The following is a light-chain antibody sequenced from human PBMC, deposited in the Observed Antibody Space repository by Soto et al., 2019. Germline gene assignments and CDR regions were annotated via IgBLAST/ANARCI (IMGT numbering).Light chain of an antibody. Sequence: DIVMTQSPDSLAVSLGERATINCKSSQSVYYRSNKKNYLGWYQQKPGQPPKLLISRASTRESGVPDRFSGSGSGTDFTLTISSLQAEDVAVYYCQQRSNWPPGTFGQGTKLEIK. V-gene: IGKV4-1*01. CDR3: QQRSNWPPGT. CDR2: RAS. CDR1: QSVYYRSNKKNY. J-gene: IGKJ2*01.